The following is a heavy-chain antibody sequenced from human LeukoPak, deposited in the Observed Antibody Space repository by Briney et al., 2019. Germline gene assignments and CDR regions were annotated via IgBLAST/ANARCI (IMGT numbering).Heavy chain of an antibody. CDR3: ARGQITMVRGVIRKYYFDY. CDR2: MNPNSGNT. J-gene: IGHJ4*02. Sequence: ASVEVSCKASGYTFTSYDINWVRQATGQGLEWMGWMNPNSGNTGYAQKFQGRVTMTRNTSISTAYMELNSLRSEDTAVYYCARGQITMVRGVIRKYYFDYWGQGTLVTVSS. V-gene: IGHV1-8*01. D-gene: IGHD3-10*01. CDR1: GYTFTSYD.